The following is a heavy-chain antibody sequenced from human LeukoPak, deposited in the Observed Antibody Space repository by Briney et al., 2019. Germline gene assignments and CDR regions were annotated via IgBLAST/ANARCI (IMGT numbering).Heavy chain of an antibody. J-gene: IGHJ4*02. V-gene: IGHV1-46*01. CDR1: GYTFTSFY. Sequence: GASVKISCKASGYTFTSFYIHWVRQAPGQGLEWIAIINPSGGTTRYAQKFQGIVTMTRDTSTRTVYMELSSLRSEDTAVYYCARDARPSYDTSGYYFPGDYWGQGALVTVSS. CDR2: INPSGGTT. D-gene: IGHD3-22*01. CDR3: ARDARPSYDTSGYYFPGDY.